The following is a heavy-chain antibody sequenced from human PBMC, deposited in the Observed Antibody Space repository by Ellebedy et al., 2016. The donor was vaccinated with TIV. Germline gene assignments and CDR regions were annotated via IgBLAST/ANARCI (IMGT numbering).Heavy chain of an antibody. Sequence: MPSETLSLTCTVSGGSISSSSYYWGWIRQPPGKGLEWIGSIYYIGSTYYNPSLKSRVTISVDTSKNQFSLKLSSVTAADTAVYYCARLLRRGGYAFDIWGQGTMVTVSS. CDR3: ARLLRRGGYAFDI. V-gene: IGHV4-39*01. J-gene: IGHJ3*02. D-gene: IGHD3-10*01. CDR2: IYYIGST. CDR1: GGSISSSSYY.